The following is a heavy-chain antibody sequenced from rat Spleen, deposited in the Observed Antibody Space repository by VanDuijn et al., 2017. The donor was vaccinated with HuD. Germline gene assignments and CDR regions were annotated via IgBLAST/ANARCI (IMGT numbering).Heavy chain of an antibody. CDR3: TIALYNSYCFDN. J-gene: IGHJ2*01. Sequence: VQLKESGPGLVQPSQTLSLTCTVSGFSLTDYSVHWVRHPPGKSLEWMGRMNYNGDTYYNSALKSRLRISRDTSKSQVFLKMNSLQTEDTAIYYCTIALYNSYCFDNWGQGVMVMVSS. D-gene: IGHD1-2*01. V-gene: IGHV2S30*01. CDR1: GFSLTDYS. CDR2: MNYNGDT.